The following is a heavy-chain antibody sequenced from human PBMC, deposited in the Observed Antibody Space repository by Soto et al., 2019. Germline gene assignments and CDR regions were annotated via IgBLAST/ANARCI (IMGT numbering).Heavy chain of an antibody. CDR2: ISGSGGST. CDR1: GFTFSSYA. J-gene: IGHJ4*02. Sequence: EVQLLESGGGLVQPGGSLRLSCAASGFTFSSYAMSWVRQAPGKGLEWVSAISGSGGSTYYADSVKGRFTISRDNSKNTLYLQMNSLRAEDTAVYYCAKGIIAVAGAPLWYFDYWGQGTLVTVSS. V-gene: IGHV3-23*01. D-gene: IGHD6-19*01. CDR3: AKGIIAVAGAPLWYFDY.